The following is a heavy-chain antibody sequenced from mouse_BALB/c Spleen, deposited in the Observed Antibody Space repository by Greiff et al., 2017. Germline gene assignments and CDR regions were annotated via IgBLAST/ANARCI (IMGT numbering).Heavy chain of an antibody. CDR2: ISDGGSYT. J-gene: IGHJ3*01. V-gene: IGHV5-4*02. D-gene: IGHD2-4*01. CDR1: GFTFSDYY. CDR3: ARGAGDYDGFAY. Sequence: EVKLMESGGGLVKPGGSLKLSCAASGFTFSDYYMYWVRQTPEKRLEWVATISDGGSYTYYPDSVKGRFTISRDNAKNNLYLQMSSLKSEDTAMYYCARGAGDYDGFAYWGQGTLVTVSA.